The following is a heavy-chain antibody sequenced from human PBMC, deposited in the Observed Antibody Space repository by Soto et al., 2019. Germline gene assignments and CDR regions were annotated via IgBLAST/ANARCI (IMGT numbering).Heavy chain of an antibody. J-gene: IGHJ3*02. D-gene: IGHD2-2*01. V-gene: IGHV4-61*01. CDR3: ARGDIVLVPAAFDAFDI. CDR2: IYYSGST. Sequence: PSETLSLTCTVSGCSVSSGSYYWSWIRKPPGKGLEWIGYIYYSGSTNYNPSLKSRVTISVDTSKNQFSLKLSSVTAADTAVYYCARGDIVLVPAAFDAFDIWGQGTMVTVSS. CDR1: GCSVSSGSYY.